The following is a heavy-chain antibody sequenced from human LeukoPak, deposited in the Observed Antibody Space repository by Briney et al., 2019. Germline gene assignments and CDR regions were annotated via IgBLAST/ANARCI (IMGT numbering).Heavy chain of an antibody. V-gene: IGHV1-69*13. CDR3: ARYPTVTTGFWFDP. J-gene: IGHJ5*02. CDR2: IIPIFGTA. Sequence: GASVKVSCKASGGTFSSYAISWVRQAPGQGLEWMGGIIPIFGTANYAQKFQGRVTITADESTSTAYMELSSLRSEDTAVYYCARYPTVTTGFWFDPWGQGTLVTVSS. D-gene: IGHD4-17*01. CDR1: GGTFSSYA.